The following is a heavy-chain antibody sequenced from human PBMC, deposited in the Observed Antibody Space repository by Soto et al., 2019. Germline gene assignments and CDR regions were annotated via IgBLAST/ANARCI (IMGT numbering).Heavy chain of an antibody. J-gene: IGHJ6*02. CDR3: ARVRVLEWLSRPYYYYGMDV. CDR2: INHSGST. CDR1: GGSFSGYY. Sequence: XATLSLTCAVYGGSFSGYYWSWIRQPPGKGLEWIGEINHSGSTNYNPSLKSRVTISVDTSKNQFSLKLSSVTAADTAVYYCARVRVLEWLSRPYYYYGMDVWGQGTTVTVSS. D-gene: IGHD3-3*01. V-gene: IGHV4-34*01.